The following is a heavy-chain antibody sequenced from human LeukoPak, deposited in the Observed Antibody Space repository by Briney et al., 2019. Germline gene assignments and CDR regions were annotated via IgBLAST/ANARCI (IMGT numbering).Heavy chain of an antibody. V-gene: IGHV4-59*01. D-gene: IGHD4-11*01. Sequence: SETLSLTCTVSGGSIGSYYWSGIRQPPGKGLEWIGYIYYSGSTNYNPSLKSRVTISVDTSKNQFSLKLSSVTAADTAVYYCARVQLTHDAFDMWGQGTMVTVSS. CDR3: ARVQLTHDAFDM. CDR2: IYYSGST. J-gene: IGHJ3*02. CDR1: GGSIGSYY.